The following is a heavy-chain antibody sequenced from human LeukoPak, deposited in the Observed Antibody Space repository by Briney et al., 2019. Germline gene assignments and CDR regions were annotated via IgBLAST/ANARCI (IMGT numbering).Heavy chain of an antibody. CDR3: TSDSSSWYSFPTRY. CDR1: GFTFGDYA. D-gene: IGHD6-13*01. CDR2: IRSKAYGGTT. Sequence: SGGPLRLSCTASGFTFGDYAMSWVRQAPGKGLEWVGLIRSKAYGGTTEYAASVKGRFTISRDDSKSIAYLQMNSLKTEDTAVYYCTSDSSSWYSFPTRYWGQGTLVTVSS. V-gene: IGHV3-49*04. J-gene: IGHJ4*02.